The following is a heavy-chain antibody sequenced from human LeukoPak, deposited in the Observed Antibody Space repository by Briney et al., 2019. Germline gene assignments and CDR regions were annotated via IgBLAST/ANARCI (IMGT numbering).Heavy chain of an antibody. J-gene: IGHJ4*02. V-gene: IGHV4-61*02. CDR1: GDSISSGTYY. Sequence: SQTLSLTCIVSGDSISSGTYYWSWIRQPAGRGLEWVGRIYTTGSTNYNPSLKSRVTISLDTSKNQFSLKLSSVTAADTAVYYCARELSRIFDYWGQGTLVTVSS. CDR3: ARELSRIFDY. CDR2: IYTTGST. D-gene: IGHD2-15*01.